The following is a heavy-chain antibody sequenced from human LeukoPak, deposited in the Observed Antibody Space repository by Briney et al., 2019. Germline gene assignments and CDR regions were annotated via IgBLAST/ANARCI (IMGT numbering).Heavy chain of an antibody. CDR2: IYYSGNT. D-gene: IGHD6-19*01. V-gene: IGHV4-59*08. CDR1: GGSISTYY. Sequence: SESLSLICTVSGGSISTYYWSWIRQPPGKGLEWIGDIYYSGNTNYNPSLKSRVTISVDTSKNQFSLRLSSVTAADTAVYYCARFSGWIRSYFDYWGQGTLVPVSS. CDR3: ARFSGWIRSYFDY. J-gene: IGHJ4*02.